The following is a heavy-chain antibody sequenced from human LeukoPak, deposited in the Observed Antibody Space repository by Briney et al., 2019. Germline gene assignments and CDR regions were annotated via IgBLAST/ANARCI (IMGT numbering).Heavy chain of an antibody. V-gene: IGHV3-11*04. D-gene: IGHD2-2*01. CDR1: GFTFSDYY. J-gene: IGHJ4*02. Sequence: PGGSLRLSCAASGFTFSDYYMSWIRQAPGKGLEWVSYISSSGSTIYYADSVKGRFTISRDNAKNSLYLQMNSLRAEDTAVYYCASLEVVVPAVNEPVDYWGQGTLVTVSS. CDR3: ASLEVVVPAVNEPVDY. CDR2: ISSSGSTI.